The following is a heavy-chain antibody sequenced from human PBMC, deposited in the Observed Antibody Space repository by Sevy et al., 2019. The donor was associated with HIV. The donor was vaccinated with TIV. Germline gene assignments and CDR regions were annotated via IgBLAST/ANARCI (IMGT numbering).Heavy chain of an antibody. CDR3: TRDPGRVVIPSYSDY. CDR2: IRSRAYGGTT. J-gene: IGHJ4*02. D-gene: IGHD3-3*01. V-gene: IGHV3-49*03. Sequence: GGSLRLSCAASGFTFSDYAMSWFRQAPGKGLEWVGFIRSRAYGGTTEYAASVKGRFTISRDDSKSIAYLQMNSLKTEDTAVYYCTRDPGRVVIPSYSDYWGQGTLVTVSS. CDR1: GFTFSDYA.